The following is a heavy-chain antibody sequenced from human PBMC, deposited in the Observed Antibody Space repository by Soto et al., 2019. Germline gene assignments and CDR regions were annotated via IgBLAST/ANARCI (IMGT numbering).Heavy chain of an antibody. CDR1: GGSFSGYY. CDR2: INHSGST. J-gene: IGHJ4*02. D-gene: IGHD3-3*01. CDR3: ARHAPILEWLLLRPFDY. V-gene: IGHV4-34*01. Sequence: PSETLSLTCAVYGGSFSGYYWSWIRQPPGEGLEWIGEINHSGSTNYNPSLKSRVTISVDTSKNQFSLKLSSVTAADTAVYYCARHAPILEWLLLRPFDYGGQGTVVTVSS.